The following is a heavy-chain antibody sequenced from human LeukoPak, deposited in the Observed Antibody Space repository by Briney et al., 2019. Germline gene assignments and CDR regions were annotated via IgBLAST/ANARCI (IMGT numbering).Heavy chain of an antibody. Sequence: GGSLRLSCAASGFTVSSNYMSWVRQAPGKGLEGVSVIYSGGSTYYADSVKGRFTISRDNSKNTLYLQMSTLRAEDTAVYYCAKDGDYYGSGGVDYWGQGTLVTVSS. CDR3: AKDGDYYGSGGVDY. D-gene: IGHD3-10*01. V-gene: IGHV3-53*01. J-gene: IGHJ4*02. CDR2: IYSGGST. CDR1: GFTVSSNY.